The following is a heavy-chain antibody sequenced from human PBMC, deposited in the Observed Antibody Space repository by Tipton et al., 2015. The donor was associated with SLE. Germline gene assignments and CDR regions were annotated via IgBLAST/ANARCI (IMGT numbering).Heavy chain of an antibody. V-gene: IGHV4-39*07. Sequence: TLSLTCTVSGGSIRTNNYYWAWIPQPPGTGLEWIGSIYPTGNTNYNPTLKSRVTILVDTSKNQFSLKLTSVTAADTAVYYCATGGAAARPWYFDYWGQGTLVTVSS. CDR1: GGSIRTNNYY. D-gene: IGHD6-6*01. CDR2: IYPTGNT. CDR3: ATGGAAARPWYFDY. J-gene: IGHJ4*02.